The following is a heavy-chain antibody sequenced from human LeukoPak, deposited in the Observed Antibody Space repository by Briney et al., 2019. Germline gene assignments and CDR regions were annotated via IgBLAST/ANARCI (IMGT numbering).Heavy chain of an antibody. CDR1: AYTFTGYY. CDR2: INPNTGGT. Sequence: EASVKVSCKASAYTFTGYYMHWVRQAPGQGLEWMGWINPNTGGTNYAQQFQGRVTMTRDTSISTAYMELSRLRSDDTAVYYCARGDILTGYWYYYYYGMDVWGQGTTVTVSS. CDR3: ARGDILTGYWYYYYYGMDV. J-gene: IGHJ6*02. V-gene: IGHV1-2*02. D-gene: IGHD3-9*01.